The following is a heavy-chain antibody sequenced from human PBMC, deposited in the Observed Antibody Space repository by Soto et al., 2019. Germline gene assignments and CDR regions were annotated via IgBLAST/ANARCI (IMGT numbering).Heavy chain of an antibody. CDR1: GGSISSPSHY. CDR2: IFYTGRT. Sequence: LETLSLTCTISGGSISSPSHYWGWVRQPPGKGLEWIGSIFYTGRTYYTPSLKSRVSISVDTSKNQFSLNLSSVTAADTAVYFCAGQTFTIAAASFGRSNWFDPWGPGTLVTVSS. D-gene: IGHD6-25*01. CDR3: AGQTFTIAAASFGRSNWFDP. V-gene: IGHV4-39*01. J-gene: IGHJ5*02.